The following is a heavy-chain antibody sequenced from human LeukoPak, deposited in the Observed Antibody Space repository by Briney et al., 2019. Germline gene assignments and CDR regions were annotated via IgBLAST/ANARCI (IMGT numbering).Heavy chain of an antibody. V-gene: IGHV3-48*03. Sequence: GGSLRLSCAASGFTFSTYEMNWVRQAPGKGLEWVSYISSSGTVIYYADSVKGRFTISKDNAKKSLYLQMNSLRAEDTAVYYCAREPTIPYFDYWGQGTLVTVPS. D-gene: IGHD4/OR15-4a*01. CDR1: GFTFSTYE. CDR3: AREPTIPYFDY. CDR2: ISSSGTVI. J-gene: IGHJ4*02.